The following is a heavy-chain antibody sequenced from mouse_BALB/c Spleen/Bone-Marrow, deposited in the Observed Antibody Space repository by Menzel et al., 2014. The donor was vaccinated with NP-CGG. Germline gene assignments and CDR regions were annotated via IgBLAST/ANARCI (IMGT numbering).Heavy chain of an antibody. J-gene: IGHJ3*01. Sequence: VQLQQSGAEFVKPGASVKLSCTASGFNIKDTYMHWVKRRPEQGLEWIGRIDPANDNTKYDPKFQGKATITADTSSNTACLQLSSLTSEDTAVYYCARADGYYAWFAYWGQGTLVTVSA. D-gene: IGHD2-3*01. V-gene: IGHV14-3*02. CDR2: IDPANDNT. CDR3: ARADGYYAWFAY. CDR1: GFNIKDTY.